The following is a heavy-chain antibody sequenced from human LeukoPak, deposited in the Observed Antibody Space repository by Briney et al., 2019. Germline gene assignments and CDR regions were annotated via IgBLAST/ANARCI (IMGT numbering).Heavy chain of an antibody. Sequence: LSLTCSVSGGSISNYYRTWIRQPPGKGLEWIGYIYYSGNTNYNPSPKSRVTISLDTSKNQLSLKLTSVTAADTAVYYCARCSRGTSVGMDVWGQGTTVTVSS. CDR1: GGSISNYY. D-gene: IGHD1-1*01. CDR2: IYYSGNT. V-gene: IGHV4-59*08. J-gene: IGHJ6*02. CDR3: ARCSRGTSVGMDV.